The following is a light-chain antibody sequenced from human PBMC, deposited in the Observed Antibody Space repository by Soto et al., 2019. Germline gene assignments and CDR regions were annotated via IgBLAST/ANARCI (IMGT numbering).Light chain of an antibody. V-gene: IGLV2-14*03. Sequence: QSVLTQPASVSGSPGQSITISCTGTSSDVGGFNYVSWYQQHPGKAPKLMIYDVTNRPSGVSYRFSGSKSGNTASLTISGLQAEDEADYYCNSYTSSSTYVLGTG. CDR2: DVT. CDR3: NSYTSSSTYV. J-gene: IGLJ1*01. CDR1: SSDVGGFNY.